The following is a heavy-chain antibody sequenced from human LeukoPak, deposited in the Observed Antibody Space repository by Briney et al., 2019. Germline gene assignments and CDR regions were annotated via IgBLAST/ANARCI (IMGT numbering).Heavy chain of an antibody. CDR2: ISSGGMWI. CDR1: GFTFSTYS. CDR3: ARDAGGRTQREGWFDP. Sequence: GGSLRLSCAASGFTFSTYSMNWVRQAPGKGLEWLSSISSGGMWIYYADSLKGRFTISRDNAKNSLYLQMKSLRAEDTGVYYCARDAGGRTQREGWFDPWGQGTLVTVSS. V-gene: IGHV3-21*01. J-gene: IGHJ5*02. D-gene: IGHD1-26*01.